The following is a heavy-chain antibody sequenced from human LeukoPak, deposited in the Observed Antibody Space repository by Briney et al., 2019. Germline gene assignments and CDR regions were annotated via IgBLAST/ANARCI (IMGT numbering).Heavy chain of an antibody. CDR2: ISYDGSNK. D-gene: IGHD2-2*02. Sequence: PGGSLRLSCAASGFTFSSYAMHWVRQAPGKGLEWVAVISYDGSNKYYADSVKGRFTISRDNSKNTLYLQMNSLRAEDTAVYYCARGRDIVVVPAAIGYWGQGTLVTVSS. V-gene: IGHV3-30-3*01. CDR1: GFTFSSYA. J-gene: IGHJ4*02. CDR3: ARGRDIVVVPAAIGY.